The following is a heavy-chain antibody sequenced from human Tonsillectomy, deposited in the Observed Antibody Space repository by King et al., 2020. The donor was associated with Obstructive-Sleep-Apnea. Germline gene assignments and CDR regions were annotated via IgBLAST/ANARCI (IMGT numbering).Heavy chain of an antibody. Sequence: VQLVESGGGLVKPGGSLRLSCAASGFTFSSYSMNWVRQAPGEGLEWVSSISSSSSYVYYANSVKGRFTISRDNAKNSLYLQMNSLRAEDTAVYYSARGSLGGTTNYWGQGTLVTVSS. CDR1: GFTFSSYS. V-gene: IGHV3-21*01. CDR2: ISSSSSYV. J-gene: IGHJ4*02. D-gene: IGHD1-1*01. CDR3: ARGSLGGTTNY.